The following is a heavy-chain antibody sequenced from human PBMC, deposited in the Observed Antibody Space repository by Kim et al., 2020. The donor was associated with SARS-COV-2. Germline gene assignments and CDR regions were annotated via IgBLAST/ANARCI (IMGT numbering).Heavy chain of an antibody. D-gene: IGHD3-9*01. CDR1: GGYVSSGSYY. CDR3: AKGGTYYDILTGYYPDY. J-gene: IGHJ4*02. V-gene: IGHV4-61*01. Sequence: SETLSLTCTVSGGYVSSGSYYWSWIRQPPGKGLEWIGYIYYSGSTNYNPSLKSRVIISVDTSKNQFPLKLSSVTAADTAVYYCAKGGTYYDILTGYYPDYWGQGTLVTVSS. CDR2: IYYSGST.